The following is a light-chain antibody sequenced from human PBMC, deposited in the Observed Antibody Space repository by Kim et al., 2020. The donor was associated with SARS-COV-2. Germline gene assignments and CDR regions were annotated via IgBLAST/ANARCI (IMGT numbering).Light chain of an antibody. CDR1: NIGTKR. CDR2: YET. Sequence: APGKAAKITCWGDNIGTKRGNWYHKNPSQAPGLVIYYETGRPSGNPGRLSGSNSGKTATLTNNRVEAGDEADYYCHVWDASSDHPIFGGGTQLTVL. J-gene: IGLJ2*01. CDR3: HVWDASSDHPI. V-gene: IGLV3-21*04.